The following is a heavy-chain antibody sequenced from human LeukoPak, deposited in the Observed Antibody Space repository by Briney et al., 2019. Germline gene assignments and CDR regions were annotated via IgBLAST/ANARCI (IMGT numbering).Heavy chain of an antibody. CDR3: ATGDSSGYYFVEYFQH. D-gene: IGHD3-22*01. V-gene: IGHV4-59*08. J-gene: IGHJ1*01. Sequence: PSETLSLTCTVSGGSISSYYWSWIRQPPGKGLEWIGYIYYSGSTNYNPSLKSRVTISVDTSKNQFSLKLSSVTAADTAVYYCATGDSSGYYFVEYFQHWGQGTLVTVSS. CDR2: IYYSGST. CDR1: GGSISSYY.